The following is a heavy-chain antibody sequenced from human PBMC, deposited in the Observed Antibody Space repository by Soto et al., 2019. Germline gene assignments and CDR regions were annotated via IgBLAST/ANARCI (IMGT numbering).Heavy chain of an antibody. Sequence: ASVKVSCKASGYTFSSSAMHWVRQAPGQRLEWMGWINVSNDKTRYSWKLQGRVTITKDTSASTADMELSSLTSEDTAVYYCARSTGTPFDYSGQGTLVTVSS. D-gene: IGHD1-1*01. V-gene: IGHV1-3*01. CDR1: GYTFSSSA. CDR2: INVSNDKT. CDR3: ARSTGTPFDY. J-gene: IGHJ4*02.